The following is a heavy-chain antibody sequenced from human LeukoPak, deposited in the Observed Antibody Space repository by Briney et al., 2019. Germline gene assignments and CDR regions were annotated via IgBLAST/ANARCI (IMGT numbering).Heavy chain of an antibody. CDR2: ISYDGSNK. CDR1: VFTFSSYG. CDR3: AKDIWNYDILTGYGMDV. D-gene: IGHD3-9*01. V-gene: IGHV3-30*18. Sequence: GRSLRLSCAASVFTFSSYGMHWVRQAPGKGLEWVAVISYDGSNKYYADSVKGRFTISRDNSKNTLYLQMNSLRAEDTAVYYCAKDIWNYDILTGYGMDVWGQGTTVTVSS. J-gene: IGHJ6*02.